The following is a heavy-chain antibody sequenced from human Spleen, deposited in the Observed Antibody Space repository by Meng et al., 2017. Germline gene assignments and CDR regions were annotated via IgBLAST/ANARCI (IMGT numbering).Heavy chain of an antibody. D-gene: IGHD6-19*01. CDR1: GYTFTTYR. CDR2: ISASDDSSGYRT. Sequence: SCKASGYTFTTYRVHWVRQAPGQGLEWVSAISASDDSSGYRTYYADSVKGRFTISRDNSKNTLYVQMNSLRAEDTAVYYCARDLAVGYPNWGQGTLVTVSS. V-gene: IGHV3-23*01. J-gene: IGHJ4*02. CDR3: ARDLAVGYPN.